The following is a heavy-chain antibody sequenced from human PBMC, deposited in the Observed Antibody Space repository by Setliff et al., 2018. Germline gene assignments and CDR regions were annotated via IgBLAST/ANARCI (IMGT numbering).Heavy chain of an antibody. J-gene: IGHJ6*03. V-gene: IGHV7-4-1*02. Sequence: ASVKVSCKASGYTFTSYAIGWMRQAPGQGLEWMGWINTXXXXXXXXXXXXXXXXXXLDTXXSTAYLQISSLKAEDTAKYYCARASRFGTILYKGYYYMDVWGKGTTVTVSS. CDR2: INTXXXXX. D-gene: IGHD2-8*01. CDR1: GYTFTSYA. CDR3: ARASRFGTILYKGYYYMDV.